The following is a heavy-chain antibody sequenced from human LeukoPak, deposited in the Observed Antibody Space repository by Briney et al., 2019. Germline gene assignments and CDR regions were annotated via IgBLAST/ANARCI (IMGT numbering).Heavy chain of an antibody. D-gene: IGHD3-9*01. CDR1: GFTFSSYA. V-gene: IGHV3-23*01. CDR2: ISGSGGST. CDR3: AKDRLRYFDWLPGSVGMDV. Sequence: GGSLRLSCAASGFTFSSYAMSWVRQAPGKGLEWVSAISGSGGSTYYADSVKGWFTISRDNSKNTLYLQMNSLRAEDTAVYYCAKDRLRYFDWLPGSVGMDVWGQGTTVTVSS. J-gene: IGHJ6*02.